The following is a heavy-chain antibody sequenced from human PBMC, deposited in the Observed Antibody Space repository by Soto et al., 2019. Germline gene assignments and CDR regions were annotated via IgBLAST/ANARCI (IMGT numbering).Heavy chain of an antibody. D-gene: IGHD5-18*01. CDR1: GYNFATYW. J-gene: IGHJ6*02. Sequence: PGESLKISCKGSGYNFATYWIAWVRQLPGKGPEWMGIIYPGDSDTSYSPSFQGQVTISVDKPISTAYLQWNSLKASDTAVYYCARRGYSYGLDVWGQGTKVTVSS. CDR3: ARRGYSYGLDV. CDR2: IYPGDSDT. V-gene: IGHV5-51*01.